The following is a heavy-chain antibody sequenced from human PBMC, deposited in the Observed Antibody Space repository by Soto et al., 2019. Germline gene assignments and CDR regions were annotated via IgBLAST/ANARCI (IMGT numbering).Heavy chain of an antibody. CDR1: GYSISSGYY. V-gene: IGHV4-38-2*02. J-gene: IGHJ3*02. CDR2: IYHSGST. D-gene: IGHD4-17*01. CDR3: ARDLPDYGDAFDI. Sequence: SETLSLTCAVSGYSISSGYYWGWIRQPPGKGLEWIGSIYHSGSTYYNPSLKSRVTISVDTSKNQFSLELSSVTAADTAVYYCARDLPDYGDAFDIWGQGTMVTVSS.